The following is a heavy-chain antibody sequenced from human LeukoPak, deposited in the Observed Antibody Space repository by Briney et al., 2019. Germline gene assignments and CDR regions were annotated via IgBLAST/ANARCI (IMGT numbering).Heavy chain of an antibody. D-gene: IGHD4-11*01. J-gene: IGHJ6*03. CDR1: GGSISSGGYY. CDR3: AREVETTVTTFPYYYYYMDV. Sequence: SETLSLTCTVSGGSISSGGYYWSWIRQHPGKGLEWIGYIYYSGSTNYNPSLKSRVTISVDTSKNQFSLKLSSVTAADTAVYYCAREVETTVTTFPYYYYYMDVWGKGTTVTVSS. V-gene: IGHV4-61*08. CDR2: IYYSGST.